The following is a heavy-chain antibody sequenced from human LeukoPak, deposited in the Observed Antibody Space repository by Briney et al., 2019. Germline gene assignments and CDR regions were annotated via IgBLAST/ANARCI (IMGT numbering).Heavy chain of an antibody. D-gene: IGHD1-26*01. CDR3: ARDIVGATTDY. CDR1: GFTFSSYA. V-gene: IGHV3-53*01. Sequence: QPGGSLILSCAASGFTFSSYAMNWVRQAPGKGLEWVSVIYSGGSTYYADSVKGRFTISRDNSKNTLYLQMNSLRAEDTAVYYCARDIVGATTDYWGQGTLVTVSS. CDR2: IYSGGST. J-gene: IGHJ4*02.